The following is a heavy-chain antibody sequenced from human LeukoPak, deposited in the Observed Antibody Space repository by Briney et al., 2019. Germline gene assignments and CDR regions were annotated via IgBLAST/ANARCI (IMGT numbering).Heavy chain of an antibody. CDR1: GFTFSSYS. Sequence: GGSLRLSCAASGFTFSSYSMNWVRQAPGKGLEWVSYISSSSSTIYYADSVKGRFTISRDNAKNSLYLQMNSLRAEDTAVYYCARRKTLYYYDSSGYPDYWGQGTLVTVSS. CDR2: ISSSSSTI. CDR3: ARRKTLYYYDSSGYPDY. D-gene: IGHD3-22*01. J-gene: IGHJ4*02. V-gene: IGHV3-48*04.